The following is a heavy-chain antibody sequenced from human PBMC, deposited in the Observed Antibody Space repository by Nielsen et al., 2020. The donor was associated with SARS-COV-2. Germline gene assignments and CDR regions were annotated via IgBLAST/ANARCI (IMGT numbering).Heavy chain of an antibody. CDR2: VSSSGGST. CDR3: AKDGVVRGDALDL. D-gene: IGHD3-10*01. Sequence: GGSLRLSCAASGFTFSIYAMAWVRRAPGRGLQWVTGVSSSGGSTYYTDSVKGRFTISRDNSKNTLYLEMHSLRVEDTAVYYCAKDGVVRGDALDLWGQGTMVTVSS. V-gene: IGHV3-23*01. CDR1: GFTFSIYA. J-gene: IGHJ3*01.